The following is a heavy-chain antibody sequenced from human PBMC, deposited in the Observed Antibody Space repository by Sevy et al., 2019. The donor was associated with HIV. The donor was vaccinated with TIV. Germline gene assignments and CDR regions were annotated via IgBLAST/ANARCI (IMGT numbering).Heavy chain of an antibody. J-gene: IGHJ4*02. CDR1: GYTLSDLS. CDR3: ATLEYFYDTSGYSSGDY. D-gene: IGHD3-22*01. V-gene: IGHV1-24*01. CDR2: FDPEDGET. Sequence: ASVKVSCKVSGYTLSDLSMYWVRQAPGKGLEWMGGFDPEDGETIYAQKFQGRVTMTKDTSTDTAYMELSSLRSEDTAVYYCATLEYFYDTSGYSSGDYWGQGTLVTVSS.